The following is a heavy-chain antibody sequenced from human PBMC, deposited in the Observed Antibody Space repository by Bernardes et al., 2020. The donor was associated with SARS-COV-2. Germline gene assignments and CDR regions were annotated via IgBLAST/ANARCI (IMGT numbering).Heavy chain of an antibody. CDR2: ISSSSSYI. J-gene: IGHJ4*02. D-gene: IGHD6-13*01. CDR3: ARDRQQLVSGKYYFDY. V-gene: IGHV3-21*01. CDR1: GFTFSSYS. Sequence: GGSLRLSCAASGFTFSSYSMNWVRQAPGKGLEWVSSISSSSSYIYYADSVKGRFTISRDNAKNSLYLQMNSLRAEDTAVYYCARDRQQLVSGKYYFDYWGQGTLVTVSS.